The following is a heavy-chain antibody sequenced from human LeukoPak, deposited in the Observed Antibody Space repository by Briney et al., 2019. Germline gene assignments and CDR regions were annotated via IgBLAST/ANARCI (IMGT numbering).Heavy chain of an antibody. V-gene: IGHV4-4*07. CDR1: GGSISSYY. Sequence: SETLSFTCTVSGGSISSYYWSWIRQPAGKGLEWIGRIYTSGSTNYNPSLKSRVTISVDTSKNQFSLKLSSVTAADTAVYYCARVGAAETSGYYYYYYMDVWGKGTTVTVSS. CDR3: ARVGAAETSGYYYYYYMDV. D-gene: IGHD6-13*01. CDR2: IYTSGST. J-gene: IGHJ6*03.